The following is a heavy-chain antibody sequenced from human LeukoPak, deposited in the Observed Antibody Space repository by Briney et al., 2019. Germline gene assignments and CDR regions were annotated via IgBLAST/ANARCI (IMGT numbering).Heavy chain of an antibody. CDR1: GFNFSNAW. CDR2: IKSNTCGGTI. J-gene: IGHJ4*02. Sequence: GGSLRLSCAASGFNFSNAWMNWVRQAPGKGLEWVGRIKSNTCGGTIDYAAPVKGRFTISRDDSKDPLSLQMNSLKSEDTAVYHCTTAAFVGATAYWGQGALVIVSS. CDR3: TTAAFVGATAY. V-gene: IGHV3-15*07. D-gene: IGHD1-26*01.